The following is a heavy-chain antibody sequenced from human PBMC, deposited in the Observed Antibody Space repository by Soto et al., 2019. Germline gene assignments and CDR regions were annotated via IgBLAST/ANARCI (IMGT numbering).Heavy chain of an antibody. D-gene: IGHD6-13*01. CDR1: GYTFTSYW. CDR2: IYPGDSDT. V-gene: IGHV5-51*01. Sequence: GESLKISCKGSGYTFTSYWIGWVRQMPGKGLEWMGIIYPGDSDTRYSPSFQGQVTISADKSISTAYLQWSSLKASDTAMYYCARLGHRSIAATGERGGMDVWGQGTTVTVSS. CDR3: ARLGHRSIAATGERGGMDV. J-gene: IGHJ6*02.